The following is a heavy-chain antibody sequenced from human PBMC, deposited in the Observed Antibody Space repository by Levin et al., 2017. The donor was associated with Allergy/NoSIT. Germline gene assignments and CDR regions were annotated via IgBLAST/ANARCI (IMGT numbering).Heavy chain of an antibody. Sequence: QSGGSLRLSCAASGFTFSSYAMHWVRQAPGKGLEWVAVISYDGSNKYYADSVKGRFTISRDNSKNTLYLQMNSLRAEDTAVYYCARAKPVLRYFDGLPLDYWGQGTLVTVS. CDR1: GFTFSSYA. J-gene: IGHJ4*02. D-gene: IGHD3-9*01. V-gene: IGHV3-30-3*01. CDR2: ISYDGSNK. CDR3: ARAKPVLRYFDGLPLDY.